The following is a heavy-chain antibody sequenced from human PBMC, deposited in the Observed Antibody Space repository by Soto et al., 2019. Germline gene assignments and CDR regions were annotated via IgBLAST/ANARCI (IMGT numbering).Heavy chain of an antibody. Sequence: PGESLKISCKGSGYSFTSYWISWVRQMPGKGLEWMGRIDPSDSYTNYSPSFQGHVTISADKSISTAYLQWSSLKASDTAMYYCARQDNWNDADAFDIWGQGAMVTVSS. D-gene: IGHD1-20*01. CDR1: GYSFTSYW. CDR2: IDPSDSYT. V-gene: IGHV5-10-1*01. J-gene: IGHJ3*02. CDR3: ARQDNWNDADAFDI.